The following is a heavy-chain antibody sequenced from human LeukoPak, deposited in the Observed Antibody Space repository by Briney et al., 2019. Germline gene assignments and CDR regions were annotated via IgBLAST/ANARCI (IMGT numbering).Heavy chain of an antibody. CDR2: ISAYNGNT. D-gene: IGHD6-13*01. Sequence: ASVKVSCKASGYTFTSYGISWVRQAPGQGLEWMGWISAYNGNTNYAQKLQGRVTMTTDTSTSTAYMELRSLRSDDTAVYYCARDLNPYIAAAGTFDYWGQGTLVTVSS. V-gene: IGHV1-18*01. CDR3: ARDLNPYIAAAGTFDY. J-gene: IGHJ4*02. CDR1: GYTFTSYG.